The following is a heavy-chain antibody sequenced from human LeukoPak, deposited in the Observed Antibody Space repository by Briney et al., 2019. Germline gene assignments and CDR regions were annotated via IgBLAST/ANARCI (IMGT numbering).Heavy chain of an antibody. CDR1: GFTFSSYG. D-gene: IGHD5-18*01. V-gene: IGHV3-23*01. CDR3: AKDGGADTVIVNRYYHYYMDV. CDR2: ISGSGGST. Sequence: GGSLRLSCAASGFTFSSYGMNWVRQAPGKGLEWVSAISGSGGSTYYADSVKGRFTISRDNSKNTLYLQMNSLRAEDTAVYYCAKDGGADTVIVNRYYHYYMDVWGKGTTVTISS. J-gene: IGHJ6*03.